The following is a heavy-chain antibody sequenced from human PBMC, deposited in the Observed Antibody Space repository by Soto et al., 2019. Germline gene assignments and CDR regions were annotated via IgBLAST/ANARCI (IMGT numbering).Heavy chain of an antibody. V-gene: IGHV3-30*18. D-gene: IGHD2-2*01. J-gene: IGHJ5*02. Sequence: QVQLVESGGGVVQPGRSLRLSCAASGFTCSSYGMHWVRQAPGKGLEWVAVISYDGSNKYYADSVKGRFTISRDNFKNTLYLQMNSLRAEDTAVYYCAKDGQGYCISTSCSNWFDPCGQGTLVTVSS. CDR3: AKDGQGYCISTSCSNWFDP. CDR1: GFTCSSYG. CDR2: ISYDGSNK.